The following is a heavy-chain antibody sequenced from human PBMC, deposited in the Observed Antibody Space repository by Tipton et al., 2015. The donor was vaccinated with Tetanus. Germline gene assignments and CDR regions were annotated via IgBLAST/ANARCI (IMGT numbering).Heavy chain of an antibody. CDR3: ARDRGDYIYYGMDV. V-gene: IGHV1-2*02. J-gene: IGHJ6*02. CDR2: IDPNSGGT. D-gene: IGHD3-22*01. CDR1: GYTFTGYY. Sequence: QLVQSGAEVKKPGASVKVSCKASGYTFTGYYIYWVRQAPGQGLEWMGWIDPNSGGTVYAQKFQDRVTMTRDTYISTAYLELRSLRSDATAVYYCARDRGDYIYYGMDVWGPGTTVTVS.